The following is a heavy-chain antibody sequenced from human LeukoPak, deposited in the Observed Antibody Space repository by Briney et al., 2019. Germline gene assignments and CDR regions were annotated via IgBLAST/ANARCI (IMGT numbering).Heavy chain of an antibody. CDR2: IRSKAYGGTT. Sequence: GGSLRLSCTASGFTFGDYAMSWVRQAPGKGLEWVGFIRSKAYGGTTEYAASVKGRFTISRDDSKSIAYLQMNSLKTEGTAVYYCTRVVGDSSSWYMYYYYYMDVWGKGTTVTISS. D-gene: IGHD6-13*01. CDR3: TRVVGDSSSWYMYYYYYMDV. CDR1: GFTFGDYA. V-gene: IGHV3-49*04. J-gene: IGHJ6*03.